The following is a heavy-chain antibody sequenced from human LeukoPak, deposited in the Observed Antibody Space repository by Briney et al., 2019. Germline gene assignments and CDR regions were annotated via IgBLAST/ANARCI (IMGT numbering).Heavy chain of an antibody. CDR1: GGSVSRGSHY. J-gene: IGHJ3*02. Sequence: PSETLSLICTVTGGSVSRGSHYRSWIRQPPGKGLEWIGYIDYRGSTNYNPSLKSRVTISLDTSKNQTPVMLTSVTAAVTAVYYCARGNSDFGTFWDDVVFDIWGQGTMVTVSS. CDR3: ARGNSDFGTFWDDVVFDI. V-gene: IGHV4-61*01. CDR2: IDYRGST. D-gene: IGHD1-1*01.